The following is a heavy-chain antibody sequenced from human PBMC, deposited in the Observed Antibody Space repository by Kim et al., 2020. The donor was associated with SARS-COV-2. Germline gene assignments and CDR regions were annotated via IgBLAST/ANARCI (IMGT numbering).Heavy chain of an antibody. CDR3: AKNRGGSSGWYEFYYYYYGMDV. CDR1: GFTFSSYG. D-gene: IGHD6-19*01. V-gene: IGHV3-33*06. J-gene: IGHJ6*02. Sequence: GGSLRLSCAASGFTFSSYGMHWVRQAPGKGLEWVAVIWYDGSNKYYADSVKGRFTISRDNSKNTLYLQMNSLRAEDTAVYYCAKNRGGSSGWYEFYYYYYGMDVWGQGTTVTVSS. CDR2: IWYDGSNK.